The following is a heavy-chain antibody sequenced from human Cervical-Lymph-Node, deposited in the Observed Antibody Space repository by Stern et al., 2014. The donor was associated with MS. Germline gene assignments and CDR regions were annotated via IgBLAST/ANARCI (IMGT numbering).Heavy chain of an antibody. V-gene: IGHV1-69*01. CDR1: GGTFSSYA. J-gene: IGHJ5*02. CDR3: ARGGLYCTNGVCYTVWFDP. CDR2: IIPIFGTA. D-gene: IGHD2-8*01. Sequence: QVQLVQSGAEVKKPGSSVKVSCKASGGTFSSYAISWVRQAPGQGLEWMGGIIPIFGTANYAQKFQGRVTITADESTSTAYMELSSLRSEDTAVYYCARGGLYCTNGVCYTVWFDPWGQGTLVTVSS.